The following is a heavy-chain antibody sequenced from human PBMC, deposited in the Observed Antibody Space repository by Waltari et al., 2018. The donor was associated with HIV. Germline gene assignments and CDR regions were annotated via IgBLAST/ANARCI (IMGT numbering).Heavy chain of an antibody. J-gene: IGHJ4*02. CDR1: GGPFSSYN. CDR3: NILTGYYPY. CDR2: IIPILGIA. V-gene: IGHV1-69*02. D-gene: IGHD3-9*01. Sequence: QVQLVQSGAEVKKPGSSVKVSCTASGGPFSSYNVSWLRQAPGQGLEWMGRIIPILGIANYAQKFQGRVTITADKSTSTAYMELSSLRSEDTAVYYCNILTGYYPYWGQGTLVTVSS.